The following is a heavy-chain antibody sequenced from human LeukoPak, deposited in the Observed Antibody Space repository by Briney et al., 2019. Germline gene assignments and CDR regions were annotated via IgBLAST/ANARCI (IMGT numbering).Heavy chain of an antibody. J-gene: IGHJ3*02. Sequence: SETLSVTCTVSGDSISSSSYYWGWIRQPPGKGLEWFGSISYSGSTYYSPSLKSRVTISVDTSKNQFSLKLSSVTAADTAVYYCARGRGKRWLQTGRAFDIWGQGTMVTVSS. D-gene: IGHD5-24*01. CDR1: GDSISSSSYY. V-gene: IGHV4-39*07. CDR3: ARGRGKRWLQTGRAFDI. CDR2: ISYSGST.